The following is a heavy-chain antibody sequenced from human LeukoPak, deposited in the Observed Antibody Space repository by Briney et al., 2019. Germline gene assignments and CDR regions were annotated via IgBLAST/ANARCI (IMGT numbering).Heavy chain of an antibody. CDR2: VYHSGSI. CDR1: GGSISSYY. CDR3: AREIYYDSSAYDY. Sequence: SETLSLTCTVSGGSISSYYWSWIRQPPGQGLEWVGSVYHSGSIYYNPSLKSRVIMSVDTSKNQFSLKLSSLTAADTAIYYCAREIYYDSSAYDYWGQGTLVTVSS. J-gene: IGHJ4*02. D-gene: IGHD3-22*01. V-gene: IGHV4-59*04.